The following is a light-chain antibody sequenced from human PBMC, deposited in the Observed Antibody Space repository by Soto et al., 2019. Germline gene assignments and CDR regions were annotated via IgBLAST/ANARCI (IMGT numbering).Light chain of an antibody. CDR1: QSISNW. CDR3: KQYDRFLYI. Sequence: DIQMTQSPSTLSASVGDTVTITCRASQSISNWLAWYQQKPGQAPKLLIHKASTLESGVPSRFSGSRSVTKFTINISRLQPVGFATFCCKQYDRFLYIFGLGTKLEIK. V-gene: IGKV1-5*03. J-gene: IGKJ2*01. CDR2: KAS.